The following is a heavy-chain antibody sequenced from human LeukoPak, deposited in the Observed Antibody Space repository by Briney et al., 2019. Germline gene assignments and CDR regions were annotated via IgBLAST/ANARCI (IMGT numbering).Heavy chain of an antibody. Sequence: GGSLRLSCAASGFMFSSYWMSWVRQAPGKGLEWVANINQDGSEKYYVDSVKGRFTISRDNAKNSLYLQMNSLRAEDTAVYYCARAPRYWGQGTLVTVSS. CDR1: GFMFSSYW. J-gene: IGHJ4*02. CDR3: ARAPRY. V-gene: IGHV3-7*01. CDR2: INQDGSEK.